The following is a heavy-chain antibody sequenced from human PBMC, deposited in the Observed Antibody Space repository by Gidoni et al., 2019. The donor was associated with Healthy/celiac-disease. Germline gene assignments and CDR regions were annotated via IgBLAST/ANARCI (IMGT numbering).Heavy chain of an antibody. D-gene: IGHD3-3*01. CDR1: GGSISSSSYY. CDR3: ARHNDFWSGYQFDY. J-gene: IGHJ4*02. V-gene: IGHV4-39*01. CDR2: IYYSGST. Sequence: QLQLQESGPGLVKPSETLSLTCTVSGGSISSSSYYWGWIRQPPGKGLEWIGSIYYSGSTYYNPSLKSRVTISVDTSKNQFSLKLSSVTAADTAVYYCARHNDFWSGYQFDYWGQGTLVTVSS.